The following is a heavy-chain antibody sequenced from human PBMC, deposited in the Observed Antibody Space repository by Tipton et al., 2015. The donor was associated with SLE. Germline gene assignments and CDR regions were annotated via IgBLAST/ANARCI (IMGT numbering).Heavy chain of an antibody. CDR3: ANYDILTGYLDY. CDR1: GGSISSHY. V-gene: IGHV4-59*11. CDR2: ICDIGTT. D-gene: IGHD3-9*01. Sequence: TLSLTCTVSGGSISSHYWSWIRQPPGKGLEWIGDICDIGTTNYNPSLKSRVTISVDTSKNQFSLKLSSVTAADTAVYYCANYDILTGYLDYWGQGTLVTVSS. J-gene: IGHJ4*02.